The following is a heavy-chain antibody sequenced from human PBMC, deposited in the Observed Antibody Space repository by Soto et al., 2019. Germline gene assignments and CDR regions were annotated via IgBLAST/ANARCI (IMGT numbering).Heavy chain of an antibody. Sequence: LYLTCTVPGSSHIRDCYYLGSLRQHPGKGLEWIAYISYSGSSYSNPSLKSRVTISADTSKNQFSLRLTSVTAADTAVYFCARAKPAGSADFWGQGTLVTVSS. CDR2: ISYSGSS. CDR3: ARAKPAGSADF. J-gene: IGHJ4*02. V-gene: IGHV4-31*03. D-gene: IGHD2-2*01. CDR1: GSSHIRDCYY.